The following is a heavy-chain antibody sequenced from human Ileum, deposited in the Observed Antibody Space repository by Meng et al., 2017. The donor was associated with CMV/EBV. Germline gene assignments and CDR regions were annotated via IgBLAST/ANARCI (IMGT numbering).Heavy chain of an antibody. Sequence: GGSLRLSCTASGLIVSNNPMTWVRQAPGKGLEWVSLIFRNGKTAYADSVKGRFAISRDSFENTLYLQMNSLRAEDTAVYYCAKPFIRFLEWLSNNWFDPWGQGTLVTVSS. D-gene: IGHD3-3*01. CDR3: AKPFIRFLEWLSNNWFDP. CDR2: IFRNGKT. CDR1: GLIVSNNP. V-gene: IGHV3-53*01. J-gene: IGHJ5*02.